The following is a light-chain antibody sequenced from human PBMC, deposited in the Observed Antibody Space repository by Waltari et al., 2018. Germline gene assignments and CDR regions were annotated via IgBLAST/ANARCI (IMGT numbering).Light chain of an antibody. CDR1: SLRRYY. CDR3: SCRDNSGFRHV. Sequence: SSDLTQDPAVSVALGQTVRITCQGDSLRRYYATWYQQKPGHAPVLVIFGQNKRPSGIPDRFSGSSSRNTASLTITGAQAEDEADYYCSCRDNSGFRHVFGTGTKVTV. V-gene: IGLV3-19*01. CDR2: GQN. J-gene: IGLJ1*01.